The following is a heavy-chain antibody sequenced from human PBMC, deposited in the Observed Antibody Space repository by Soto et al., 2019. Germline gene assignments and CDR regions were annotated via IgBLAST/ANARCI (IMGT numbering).Heavy chain of an antibody. J-gene: IGHJ6*02. CDR2: INHSGST. CDR1: GGSFSGYY. Sequence: SETLSLTCAVYGGSFSGYYWSWIRQPPGKGLEWIGEINHSGSTNYNPSLKSRLTISVDTSKNQFSLKLSSVTAADTAVYYCARVPQLRFLEWLPYYGMDVWGQGTTVTVSS. D-gene: IGHD3-3*01. V-gene: IGHV4-34*01. CDR3: ARVPQLRFLEWLPYYGMDV.